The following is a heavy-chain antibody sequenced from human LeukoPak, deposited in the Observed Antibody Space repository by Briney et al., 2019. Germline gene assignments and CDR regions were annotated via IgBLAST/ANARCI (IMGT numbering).Heavy chain of an antibody. D-gene: IGHD6-19*01. CDR3: ARESRQWLVLGGVDY. CDR1: GFTFSDYY. J-gene: IGHJ4*02. Sequence: GGSLRLSCAASGFTFSDYYMSWIRQAPGKGLEWVSYISSSGSTIYYADSEKGRFTISRDNARNSLYLQMNSLRAEDTAVYYCARESRQWLVLGGVDYWGQGTLVTVSS. CDR2: ISSSGSTI. V-gene: IGHV3-11*04.